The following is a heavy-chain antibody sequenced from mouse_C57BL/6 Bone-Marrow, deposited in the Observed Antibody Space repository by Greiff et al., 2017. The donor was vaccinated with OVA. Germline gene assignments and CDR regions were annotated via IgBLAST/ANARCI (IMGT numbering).Heavy chain of an antibody. J-gene: IGHJ2*01. Sequence: EVQGVESGPVLVKPGASVKMSCKASGYTFTDYYMNWVKQSHGKSLEWIGVINPYNGGTSYNQKFKGKATLTVDKSSSTAYMELNSLTSEDSAVYYCALLRPFDYWGQGTTLTVSS. CDR1: GYTFTDYY. D-gene: IGHD1-2*01. V-gene: IGHV1-19*01. CDR3: ALLRPFDY. CDR2: INPYNGGT.